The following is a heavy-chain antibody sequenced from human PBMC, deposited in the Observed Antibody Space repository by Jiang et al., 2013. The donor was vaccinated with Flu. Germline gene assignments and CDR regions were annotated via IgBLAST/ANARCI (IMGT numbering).Heavy chain of an antibody. J-gene: IGHJ5*02. Sequence: KPTQTLTLTCTFSGFSLSTSGVGVGWIRQPPGKALEWLALIYWNDDKRYSPSLKSRLTITKDTSKNQVVLTMTNMDPVDTATYYCAHSLFRKIYCSGGSCYSGEWENWFDPWGQGTLVTVSS. CDR2: IYWNDDK. CDR1: GFSLSTSGVG. V-gene: IGHV2-5*01. D-gene: IGHD2-15*01. CDR3: AHSLFRKIYCSGGSCYSGEWENWFDP.